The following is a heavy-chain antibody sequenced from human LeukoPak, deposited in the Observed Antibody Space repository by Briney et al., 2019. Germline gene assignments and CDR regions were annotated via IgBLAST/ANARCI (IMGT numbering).Heavy chain of an antibody. J-gene: IGHJ5*02. Sequence: SETLSLTCTVSGGSISSYYWSWIRQPPGKGLEWIGYIYYSGSTNYSPSLKSRVTISVDTSKNQFSLKLSSVTAADTAVYYCAREYNGGAPNWFDPWGQGTLVTVSS. CDR3: AREYNGGAPNWFDP. D-gene: IGHD3-16*01. V-gene: IGHV4-59*01. CDR2: IYYSGST. CDR1: GGSISSYY.